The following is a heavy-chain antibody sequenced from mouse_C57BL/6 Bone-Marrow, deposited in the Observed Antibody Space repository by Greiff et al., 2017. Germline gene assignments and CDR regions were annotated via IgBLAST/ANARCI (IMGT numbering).Heavy chain of an antibody. D-gene: IGHD5-1*01. CDR1: GFNIKDYS. CDR2: IDTEIGDT. Sequence: EVQLQQSGAELVRPGASVKLSCTASGFNIKDYSIHWVKQRPEQGLEWIGWIDTEIGDTEYASKFQGMATLTSDTSSNTAYLPLSSLTSEDTAVYNSTSLESNYFDFWGQGTPLTVAS. V-gene: IGHV14-4*01. J-gene: IGHJ2*01. CDR3: TSLESNYFDF.